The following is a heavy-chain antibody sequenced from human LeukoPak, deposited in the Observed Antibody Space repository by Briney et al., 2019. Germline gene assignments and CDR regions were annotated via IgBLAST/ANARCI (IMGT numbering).Heavy chain of an antibody. J-gene: IGHJ4*02. Sequence: SQTLSLTCAISGDSVSSNSAAWNWIRQSPSRGLEWLGRTYYRSKWYNDYAVSVKSRITINPDTSKNQFSLQLNSVTPEDTAVYYCASDLTTLSSPRVLGRFYWGQGTLVTVSS. CDR1: GDSVSSNSAA. D-gene: IGHD6-6*01. V-gene: IGHV6-1*01. CDR2: TYYRSKWYN. CDR3: ASDLTTLSSPRVLGRFY.